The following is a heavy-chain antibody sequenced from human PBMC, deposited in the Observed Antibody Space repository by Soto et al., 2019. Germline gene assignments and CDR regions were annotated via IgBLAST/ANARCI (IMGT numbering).Heavy chain of an antibody. CDR1: GFTFSSYG. V-gene: IGHV3-33*01. CDR2: IWYDGSNK. D-gene: IGHD5-18*01. Sequence: QVQLVESGGGVVQPGRSLRLSCAASGFTFSSYGMHWVRQAPGKGLEWVAVIWYDGSNKYYADSVKGRFTISRDNSKNTLYLQMKSLRAEDTAVYYCAREPGYSYGELFDYWGQGTLVTVSS. J-gene: IGHJ4*02. CDR3: AREPGYSYGELFDY.